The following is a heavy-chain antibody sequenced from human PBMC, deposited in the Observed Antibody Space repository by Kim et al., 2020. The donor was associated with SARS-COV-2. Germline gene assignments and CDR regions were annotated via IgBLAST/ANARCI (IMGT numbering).Heavy chain of an antibody. D-gene: IGHD3-10*02. V-gene: IGHV4-34*01. CDR3: ARGDYVTAFDI. CDR2: T. J-gene: IGHJ3*02. Sequence: TNSNPSPQSRVTRSVDTSKNQFSLKLSSVTAADTAVYYCARGDYVTAFDIWGQGTMVTVSS.